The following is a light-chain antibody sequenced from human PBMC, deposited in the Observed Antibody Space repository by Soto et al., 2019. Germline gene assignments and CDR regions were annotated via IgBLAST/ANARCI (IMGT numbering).Light chain of an antibody. J-gene: IGKJ1*01. V-gene: IGKV3-20*01. CDR1: QSVTGNY. Sequence: VLTQSPGTLSVSPGERVTVTCGASQSVTGNYLAWYQQKPGQAPRLLIYGASYRATGIPDRFSGSGSGTDFSLTISRLEHEDFAVYCCQQYCSTPPTFCQGTKVEMK. CDR2: GAS. CDR3: QQYCSTPPT.